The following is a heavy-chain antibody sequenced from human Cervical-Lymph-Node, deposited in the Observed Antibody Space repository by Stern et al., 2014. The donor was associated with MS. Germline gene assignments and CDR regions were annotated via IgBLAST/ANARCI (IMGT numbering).Heavy chain of an antibody. CDR1: GGSIRTYY. CDR2: SHYSRTN. V-gene: IGHV4-59*01. Sequence: HVQLQESGPGLVKPSETLSLTCSVSGGSIRTYYWHWIRQPPGQGLECIGNSHYSRTNNYSPSLKMRVTMSLDTSKNQFSLKLSSVTAADTAVYYCGRRYVLTAGSNIDYWGQGTLVTVSS. D-gene: IGHD6-13*01. J-gene: IGHJ4*02. CDR3: GRRYVLTAGSNIDY.